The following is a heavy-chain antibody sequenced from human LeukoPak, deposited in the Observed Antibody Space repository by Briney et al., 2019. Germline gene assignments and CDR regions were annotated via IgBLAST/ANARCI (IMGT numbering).Heavy chain of an antibody. V-gene: IGHV3-23*01. D-gene: IGHD6-13*01. CDR1: VFTFSSYA. CDR2: ISGSGGST. Sequence: PGGSLRLSCAASVFTFSSYAMSWVCQAPGKGLEWVSAISGSGGSTYYADSVKGRFTISRDNSKNTLYLQMNSLRAEDTAVYYCAKDQPYSSSWTFFDYWGQGTLVTVSS. J-gene: IGHJ4*02. CDR3: AKDQPYSSSWTFFDY.